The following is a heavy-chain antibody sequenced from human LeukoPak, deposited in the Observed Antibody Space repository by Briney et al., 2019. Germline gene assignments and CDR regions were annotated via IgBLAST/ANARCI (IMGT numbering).Heavy chain of an antibody. CDR2: MNPNSGNT. CDR1: GYTFTSYY. Sequence: ASVKVSCKASGYTFTSYYMHWVRQAPGQGLEWMGWMNPNSGNTGYAQKFQGRVTMTRNTSISTAYMELSSLRSEDTAVYYCARGHYYDSSGYHFAPFDYWGQETLVTVSS. V-gene: IGHV1-8*02. D-gene: IGHD3-22*01. J-gene: IGHJ4*02. CDR3: ARGHYYDSSGYHFAPFDY.